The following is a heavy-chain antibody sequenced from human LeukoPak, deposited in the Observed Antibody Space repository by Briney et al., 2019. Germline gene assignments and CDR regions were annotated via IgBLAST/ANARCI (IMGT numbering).Heavy chain of an antibody. J-gene: IGHJ4*02. D-gene: IGHD3-10*01. CDR1: GYTFTSYD. V-gene: IGHV1-8*03. Sequence: ASVKVSCKASGYTFTSYDINWVRQATGQGLEWMGWMNPNSGNTGYAQKFQGRVTITRNTSISTAYMELSSLRSDDTAVYYCARGSITMVRGAPLDYWGQGTLVTVSS. CDR2: MNPNSGNT. CDR3: ARGSITMVRGAPLDY.